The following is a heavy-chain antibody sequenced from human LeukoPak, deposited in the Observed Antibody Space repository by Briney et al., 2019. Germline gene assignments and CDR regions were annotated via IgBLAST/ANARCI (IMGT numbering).Heavy chain of an antibody. D-gene: IGHD3-22*01. CDR2: IIPVLGIA. CDR1: GGTFSSFA. CDR3: ARDVPSYDSSGPWGYFDY. J-gene: IGHJ4*02. V-gene: IGHV1-69*04. Sequence: ASVKVSCKASGGTFSSFAISWVRQAPGQGLEWLGRIIPVLGIANYAQKFQGRVTITADKSTSTAYMELSSLRSEDTAVYYCARDVPSYDSSGPWGYFDYWGQGTLVTVSS.